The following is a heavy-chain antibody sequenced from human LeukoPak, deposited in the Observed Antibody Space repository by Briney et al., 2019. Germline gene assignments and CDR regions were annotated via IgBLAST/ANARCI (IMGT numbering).Heavy chain of an antibody. D-gene: IGHD2-2*01. J-gene: IGHJ5*02. CDR3: ARDFQYQLLPNWFDP. CDR2: IIPIFGTA. V-gene: IGHV1-69*01. CDR1: GGTFSSYA. Sequence: ASVEVSCKASGGTFSSYAISWVRQAPGQGLEWMGGIIPIFGTANYAQKFQGRVTITADESTSTAYMELSSLRSEDTAVYYCARDFQYQLLPNWFDPWGQGTLVTVSS.